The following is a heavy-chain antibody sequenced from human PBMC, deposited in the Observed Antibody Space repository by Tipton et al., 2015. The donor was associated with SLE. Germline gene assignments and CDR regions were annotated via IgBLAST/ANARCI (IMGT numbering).Heavy chain of an antibody. Sequence: TLSLTCTVSGGSISSGSYYWSWIRQSAGEGLEWIGRIYTRVSTNYNLSLKSRVAISLDTAKNQIALSLTSVTAADTAVYYCATERIGGSPFDYWGQGTLVTVSS. J-gene: IGHJ4*02. CDR2: IYTRVST. V-gene: IGHV4-61*02. CDR3: ATERIGGSPFDY. CDR1: GGSISSGSYY. D-gene: IGHD3-16*01.